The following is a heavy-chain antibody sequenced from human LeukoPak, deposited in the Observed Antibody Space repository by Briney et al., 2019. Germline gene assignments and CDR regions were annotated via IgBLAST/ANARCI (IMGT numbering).Heavy chain of an antibody. V-gene: IGHV4-34*01. CDR1: GGSFRGYY. Sequence: PSETLSLTCAVYGGSFRGYYWSWLRQPPGKGLEWIGEINHSGSTNYNPSLKSRVTISVDTSKNQFSLKLSSVTAADTAVYYCATGLYQLLWSYSFDYWGQGTLVTVSS. J-gene: IGHJ4*02. CDR2: INHSGST. D-gene: IGHD2-2*01. CDR3: ATGLYQLLWSYSFDY.